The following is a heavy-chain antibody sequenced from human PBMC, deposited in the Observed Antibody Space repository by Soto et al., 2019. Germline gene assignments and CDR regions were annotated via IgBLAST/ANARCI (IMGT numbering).Heavy chain of an antibody. Sequence: ASVKVSCKASGYTFTSYAMNWVRQAPGQGLEWKGWINTNTGNPTYAQGFTGRFVFSLDTSVSTAYLQICSLKAEDTAVYYCASPYCSGGSCQPYYYYGMDVWGQGTTVTVSS. CDR2: INTNTGNP. CDR1: GYTFTSYA. J-gene: IGHJ6*02. V-gene: IGHV7-4-1*01. D-gene: IGHD2-15*01. CDR3: ASPYCSGGSCQPYYYYGMDV.